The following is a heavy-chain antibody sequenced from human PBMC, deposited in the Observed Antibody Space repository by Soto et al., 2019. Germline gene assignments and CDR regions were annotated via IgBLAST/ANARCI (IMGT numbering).Heavy chain of an antibody. D-gene: IGHD2-2*01. V-gene: IGHV3-48*03. J-gene: IGHJ4*02. Sequence: GALRLSCAASGFTFSSYEMNWVRPAPGKGLEWVSYISSSGSTIYYADSVKGRFTISRDNAKNSLYMQMNSLRAEDTAVYYCARGLQGYCSSTSCYAPFSTYYFDYWGQGTLVTVSS. CDR2: ISSSGSTI. CDR3: ARGLQGYCSSTSCYAPFSTYYFDY. CDR1: GFTFSSYE.